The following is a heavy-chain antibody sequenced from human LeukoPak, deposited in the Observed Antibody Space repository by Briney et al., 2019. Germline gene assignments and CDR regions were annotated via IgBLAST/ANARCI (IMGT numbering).Heavy chain of an antibody. J-gene: IGHJ5*02. CDR1: GFTFSNSW. V-gene: IGHV3-7*04. Sequence: GGSLRLSCVASGFTFSNSWMDWVRQAPGKGLEWVANIDLDGSKKNYVDSVKCRFTISRDNGKSSLHLQMNSLRAEDAAVYFCARGLSNGGSPYNWFGPWGQGTLVTVSS. CDR3: ARGLSNGGSPYNWFGP. D-gene: IGHD2-8*01. CDR2: IDLDGSKK.